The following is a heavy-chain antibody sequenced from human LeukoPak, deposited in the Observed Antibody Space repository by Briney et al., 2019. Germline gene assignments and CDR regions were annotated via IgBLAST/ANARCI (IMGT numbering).Heavy chain of an antibody. V-gene: IGHV1-2*02. CDR1: GYTFTGYY. CDR2: INPDSGGT. CDR3: ARVRGDISWYGLDY. D-gene: IGHD6-13*01. J-gene: IGHJ4*02. Sequence: ASVKVSCKTSGYTFTGYYIHWVRQAAGQGLEWMGWINPDSGGTNYAQKFQGRVTMTRDTSISAGYMELSGLRPDDTAVFYCARVRGDISWYGLDYWGQGTLVSVSS.